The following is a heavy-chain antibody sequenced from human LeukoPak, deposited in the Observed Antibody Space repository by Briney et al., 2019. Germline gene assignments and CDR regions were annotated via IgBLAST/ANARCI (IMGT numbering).Heavy chain of an antibody. CDR2: IRTKAYGGTT. D-gene: IGHD2-2*01. Sequence: GGSLRLPCTASGFTFCDYAMNWVRQAPGQGLEWVGFIRTKAYGGTTEYAASVKGRFTISRDDSESIAYLQMNSLKTEDTAMYYCLGYCSSTSCDAQDYWGQGTQVTVSS. CDR1: GFTFCDYA. CDR3: LGYCSSTSCDAQDY. V-gene: IGHV3-49*04. J-gene: IGHJ4*02.